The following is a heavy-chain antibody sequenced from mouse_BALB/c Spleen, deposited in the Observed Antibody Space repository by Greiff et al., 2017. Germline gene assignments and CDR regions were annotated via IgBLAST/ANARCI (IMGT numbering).Heavy chain of an antibody. D-gene: IGHD1-1*01. CDR1: GYTFTDYN. Sequence: VQLQQSGPELVKPGASVKIPCKASGYTFTDYNMDWVKQSHGKSLEWIGDINPNNGGTIYNQKFKGKATLTVDKSSSTAYMELRSLTSEDTAVYYCARSIYGSSHWYFDVWGAGTTVTVSS. CDR2: INPNNGGT. V-gene: IGHV1-18*01. J-gene: IGHJ1*01. CDR3: ARSIYGSSHWYFDV.